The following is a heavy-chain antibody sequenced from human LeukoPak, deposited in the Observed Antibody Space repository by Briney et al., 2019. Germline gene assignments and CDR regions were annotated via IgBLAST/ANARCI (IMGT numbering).Heavy chain of an antibody. V-gene: IGHV4-34*01. Sequence: SETLSLTCAVYGGSFSGYYWSWIRQPPGKGLEWIGEINHSGSTNYNPSLKSRVTISVDTSKNQFSLKLSSVTAADTAVYYCARGLGYYYYGMDVWGQGTTVTVSS. CDR1: GGSFSGYY. CDR3: ARGLGYYYYGMDV. J-gene: IGHJ6*02. CDR2: INHSGST.